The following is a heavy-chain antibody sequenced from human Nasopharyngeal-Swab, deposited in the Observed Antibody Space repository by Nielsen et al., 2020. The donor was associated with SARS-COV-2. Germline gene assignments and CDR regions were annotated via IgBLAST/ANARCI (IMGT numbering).Heavy chain of an antibody. J-gene: IGHJ4*02. Sequence: GESLKISCKGSGFTFRNYALSWVRQTPGKGLEWVANIKQDGSEKPYVDSVRGRFTISRDNAKNSVYLQMNSLRAEDTAVYYCARGHNWSFDYWGQGTLVTVSA. CDR1: GFTFRNYA. V-gene: IGHV3-7*04. D-gene: IGHD1-1*01. CDR2: IKQDGSEK. CDR3: ARGHNWSFDY.